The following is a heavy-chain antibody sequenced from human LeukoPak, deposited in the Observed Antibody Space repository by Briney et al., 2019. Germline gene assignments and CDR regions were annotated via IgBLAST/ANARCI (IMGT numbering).Heavy chain of an antibody. J-gene: IGHJ5*02. CDR1: GVSISSGDYY. D-gene: IGHD3-10*01. V-gene: IGHV4-30-4*01. CDR2: IYYSGST. Sequence: QTSETLSLTCTVSGVSISSGDYYWSWIRQPPGQGLEWIGYIYYSGSTYYNPSLKSRVTISVDTSKNQFSLKLSSVTAADTAVYYCARDGWFGELFWVDPCGQGTLVTVSS. CDR3: ARDGWFGELFWVDP.